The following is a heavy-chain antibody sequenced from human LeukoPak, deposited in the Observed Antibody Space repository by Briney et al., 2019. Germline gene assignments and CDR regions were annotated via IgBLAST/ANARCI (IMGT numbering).Heavy chain of an antibody. CDR1: GYTFTSYS. J-gene: IGHJ4*02. CDR3: AREDYIVATISVGGFDY. V-gene: IGHV1-18*01. Sequence: ASVKVSCKPSGYTFTSYSISWVRQAPGQGLEWMGWISAYNGNTDSAQKLQGRFTMTTDTSTSTAYMELRSLRSDDTAVYYCAREDYIVATISVGGFDYWGQGTLVTVSS. CDR2: ISAYNGNT. D-gene: IGHD5-12*01.